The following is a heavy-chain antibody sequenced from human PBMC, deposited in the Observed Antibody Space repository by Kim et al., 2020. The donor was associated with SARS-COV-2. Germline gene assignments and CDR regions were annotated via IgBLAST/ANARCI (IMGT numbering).Heavy chain of an antibody. J-gene: IGHJ6*01. D-gene: IGHD3-10*01. V-gene: IGHV3-30*18. Sequence: GGSLRLSCAASGFTFSSYGMHWVRQAPGKGLEWVAVISYDGSNKYYADSVKGRFTISRDNSKNTLYLQMNSLRAEDTAVYYCAKDAAFESNSFYYYYGM. CDR1: GFTFSSYG. CDR3: AKDAAFESNSFYYYYGM. CDR2: ISYDGSNK.